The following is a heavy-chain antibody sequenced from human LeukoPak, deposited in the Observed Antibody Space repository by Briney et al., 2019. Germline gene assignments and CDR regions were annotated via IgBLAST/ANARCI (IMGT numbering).Heavy chain of an antibody. CDR1: GYTFTSYG. D-gene: IGHD7-27*01. V-gene: IGHV1-18*01. CDR3: ARIRANWAAFDI. Sequence: ASVRVSCKASGYTFTSYGISWVRQAPGQGLEWMGWISAYNGNTNYAQKLQGRVTMTTDTSTSTTYMELRSLRSDDTAVYYCARIRANWAAFDIWGQGTMVTVSS. J-gene: IGHJ3*02. CDR2: ISAYNGNT.